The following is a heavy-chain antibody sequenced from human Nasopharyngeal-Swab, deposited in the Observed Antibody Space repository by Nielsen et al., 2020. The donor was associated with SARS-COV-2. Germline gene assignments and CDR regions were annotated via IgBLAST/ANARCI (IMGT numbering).Heavy chain of an antibody. CDR2: IYWDDDK. Sequence: SGPTLVKPTQTLTLTCTFSGFSLSTSGVGVGWIRQPPGKALEWLALIYWDDDKRYSPSLKSRLTITKDTSKNQVVLTITNMDPVDTATYYCAHSLGELGIPGYYFDYWGQGTLVTVSS. D-gene: IGHD7-27*01. J-gene: IGHJ4*02. CDR1: GFSLSTSGVG. V-gene: IGHV2-5*02. CDR3: AHSLGELGIPGYYFDY.